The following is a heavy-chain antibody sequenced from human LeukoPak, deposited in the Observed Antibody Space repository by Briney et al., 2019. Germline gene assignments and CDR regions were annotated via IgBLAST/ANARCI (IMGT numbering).Heavy chain of an antibody. V-gene: IGHV1-69*05. Sequence: ASVKVSCKASGGTLSSYAISWVRQAPGQGLEWMGGIIPIFGTANYAQKFQGRVTITTDESTSTAYMELSSLRSEDTAVYYCARAGAYPSYGWMYYFDYWGQGTLVTVSS. J-gene: IGHJ4*02. CDR1: GGTLSSYA. CDR3: ARAGAYPSYGWMYYFDY. D-gene: IGHD5-18*01. CDR2: IIPIFGTA.